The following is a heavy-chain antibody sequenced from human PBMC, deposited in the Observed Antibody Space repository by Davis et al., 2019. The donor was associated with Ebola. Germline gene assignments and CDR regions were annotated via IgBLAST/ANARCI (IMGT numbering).Heavy chain of an antibody. V-gene: IGHV4-59*01. Sequence: AGSLRLSCTVSGGSISSYYWSWIRQPPGKGLAWIGYIFYSGSTNYNPSLKSRVTISVDTSKNQFSLKLSSVTAADTAVYYCARKGIATDFVYWGQGTLVTVSS. CDR1: GGSISSYY. D-gene: IGHD2-15*01. CDR2: IFYSGST. J-gene: IGHJ4*02. CDR3: ARKGIATDFVY.